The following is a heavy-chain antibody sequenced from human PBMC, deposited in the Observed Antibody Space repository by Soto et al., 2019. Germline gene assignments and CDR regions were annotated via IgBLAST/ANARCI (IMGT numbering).Heavy chain of an antibody. Sequence: GGSLRLSCTASGFTFGDYAMSWFRQAPGKGLEWVGFIRSKAYGGTTEYAASGKGRFTISRDDSKSIAYLHMNSLKTEDTAVYYCTRDYYGSGGGDTEHYYYYMDVWGKGTTVTVSS. D-gene: IGHD3-10*01. CDR1: GFTFGDYA. V-gene: IGHV3-49*03. CDR3: TRDYYGSGGGDTEHYYYYMDV. CDR2: IRSKAYGGTT. J-gene: IGHJ6*03.